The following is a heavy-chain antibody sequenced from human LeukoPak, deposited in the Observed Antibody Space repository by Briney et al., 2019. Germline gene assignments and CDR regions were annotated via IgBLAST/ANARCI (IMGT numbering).Heavy chain of an antibody. J-gene: IGHJ4*02. V-gene: IGHV1-46*01. CDR1: GYTLTSYY. D-gene: IGHD1-26*01. Sequence: ASVKVSCKASGYTLTSYYMHWVRQAPGQGLEWMGIINPSGGSTSYAQKFQGRVTMTRDMSTSTVYMELSSLRSEDTAVYYCAREEGNGGSYEDWGQGTLVTVSS. CDR3: AREEGNGGSYED. CDR2: INPSGGST.